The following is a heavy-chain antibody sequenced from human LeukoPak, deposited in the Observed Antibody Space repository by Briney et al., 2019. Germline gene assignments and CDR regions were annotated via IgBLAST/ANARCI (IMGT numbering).Heavy chain of an antibody. D-gene: IGHD3-10*01. V-gene: IGHV4-34*01. CDR3: AWARSVRGRGFDP. Sequence: SEALSLTCAVYGGSFSGYYWSWIRQPPGKGLEWIGEINHSGSTNYNPSLKSRVTISVDTSKNQFPLKLSSVTAADTAVYYCAWARSVRGRGFDPWGQGTLVTVSS. CDR2: INHSGST. J-gene: IGHJ5*02. CDR1: GGSFSGYY.